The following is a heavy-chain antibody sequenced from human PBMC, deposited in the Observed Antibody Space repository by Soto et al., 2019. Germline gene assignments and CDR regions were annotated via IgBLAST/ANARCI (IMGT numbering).Heavy chain of an antibody. CDR2: MNPNSGNT. CDR3: ARGRSREWLYDY. V-gene: IGHV1-8*01. Sequence: GASLKVSCKASGYTFTSYDINWVRQATGQGLEWMGWMNPNSGNTGYAQKFQGRVTMTRNTSISTAYMELSSLRSEDTAVYYCARGRSREWLYDYWGQGTLVTVSS. J-gene: IGHJ4*02. D-gene: IGHD3-3*01. CDR1: GYTFTSYD.